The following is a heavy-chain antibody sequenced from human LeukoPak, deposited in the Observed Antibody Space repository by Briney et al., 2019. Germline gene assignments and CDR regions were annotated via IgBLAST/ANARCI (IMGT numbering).Heavy chain of an antibody. D-gene: IGHD3-22*01. CDR2: IKPSGGGT. J-gene: IGHJ1*01. CDR1: GYTFTNYY. Sequence: ALVKVSCKASGYTFTNYYVHWVRQAPGQGLEWMGIIKPSGGGTSYALKFQGRVTMTRDTSTSTAYMELSSLRSEDTAVYYCARDHFDSSGYYYLQGYFEDWGQGTLVTVSS. CDR3: ARDHFDSSGYYYLQGYFED. V-gene: IGHV1-46*01.